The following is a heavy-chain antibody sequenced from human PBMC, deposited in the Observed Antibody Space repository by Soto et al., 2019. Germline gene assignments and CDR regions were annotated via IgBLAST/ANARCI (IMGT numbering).Heavy chain of an antibody. D-gene: IGHD3-22*01. V-gene: IGHV4-59*01. CDR2: IFYSGST. Sequence: SETLSLTCAVSGGSISSYYWSWIRQSPGKGLEWIGYIFYSGSTNYNPSLKSRVTISVDTSKNQFSLNLISVTAADTAVYYCARDGYYYESSGYQRVYYFDYWGQGTLVTVSS. CDR3: ARDGYYYESSGYQRVYYFDY. CDR1: GGSISSYY. J-gene: IGHJ4*02.